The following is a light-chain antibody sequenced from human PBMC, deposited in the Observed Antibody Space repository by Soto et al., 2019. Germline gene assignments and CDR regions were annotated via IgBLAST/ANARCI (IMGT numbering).Light chain of an antibody. CDR2: GAS. V-gene: IGKV3-20*01. CDR3: HQYGSGFT. Sequence: EIVLTQSPGTLSLSQGERATLSCRASQSVNSRYLAWYQQKPGQAPRLLLYGASSRATGIPDRFSGSGSGTDFALTISRLEPEDSAVYYCHQYGSGFTFGPVSTVDIK. J-gene: IGKJ3*01. CDR1: QSVNSRY.